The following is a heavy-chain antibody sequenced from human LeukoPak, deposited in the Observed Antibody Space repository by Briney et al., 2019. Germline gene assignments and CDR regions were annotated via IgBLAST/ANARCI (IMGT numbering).Heavy chain of an antibody. CDR3: ASENDFWSGSNWFDP. CDR2: INSDGSST. J-gene: IGHJ5*02. CDR1: GFTFSSYW. Sequence: GGSLRLSCAASGFTFSSYWMHWVSHAPGKGLVWVSHINSDGSSTSYADSVKGRFTISRDNAKNTLYLQMNSLRAEDTAVYYCASENDFWSGSNWFDPWGQGTLVTVSS. V-gene: IGHV3-74*01. D-gene: IGHD3-3*01.